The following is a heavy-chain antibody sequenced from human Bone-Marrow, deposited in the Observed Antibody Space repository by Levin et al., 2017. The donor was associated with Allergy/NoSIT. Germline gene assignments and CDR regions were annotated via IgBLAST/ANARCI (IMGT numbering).Heavy chain of an antibody. CDR2: IVPIVDTT. J-gene: IGHJ5*02. CDR1: GGSFSSYA. CDR3: ARLLGDSIYDLS. D-gene: IGHD5/OR15-5a*01. V-gene: IGHV1-69*13. Sequence: SVKVSCKVSGGSFSSYAISWVRQAPGQGLEWMGGIVPIVDTTIYAQRFQGRVTITADDPTTTAYMEVRSLKSEDTAVYYCARLLGDSIYDLSWGQGTLVTVSS.